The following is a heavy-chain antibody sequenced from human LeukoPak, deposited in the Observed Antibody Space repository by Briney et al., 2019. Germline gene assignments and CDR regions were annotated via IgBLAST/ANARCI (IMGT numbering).Heavy chain of an antibody. CDR1: GFTFGAYW. J-gene: IGHJ5*02. D-gene: IGHD2-2*01. V-gene: IGHV3-7*01. CDR3: ARDAYDYASES. Sequence: PGGSLRLSCAASGFTFGAYWMTWVRQAPGKGLEWVANMNPDGSDKKYVDSVKGRFTISRDNAKNSLYLQMNSLRAEDTAVYYCARDAYDYASESWGQGTLVTVSS. CDR2: MNPDGSDK.